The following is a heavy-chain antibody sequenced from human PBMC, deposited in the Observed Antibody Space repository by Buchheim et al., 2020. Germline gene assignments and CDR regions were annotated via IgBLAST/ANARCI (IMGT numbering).Heavy chain of an antibody. J-gene: IGHJ4*02. CDR3: AKDKRGIVGATGFDC. CDR1: GFTFSSNA. D-gene: IGHD1-26*01. V-gene: IGHV3-23*01. Sequence: EVQLLESGGGLVQPGGSLRLSCAASGFTFSSNAMSWVRQAPGKGLEWVSGISGSGGSTYYVDSVKGRVTISRDNSKNTLYLQMNSLGAEDTALYYCAKDKRGIVGATGFDCWGQGTL. CDR2: ISGSGGST.